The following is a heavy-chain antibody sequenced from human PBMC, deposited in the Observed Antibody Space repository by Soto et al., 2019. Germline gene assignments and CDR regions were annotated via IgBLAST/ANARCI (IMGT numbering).Heavy chain of an antibody. V-gene: IGHV1-18*01. CDR2: ISAYNGNT. D-gene: IGHD1-1*01. J-gene: IGHJ5*02. CDR1: GYTFTSYG. Sequence: ASVKVSCKASGYTFTSYGISWVRQAPGQGLEWMGWISAYNGNTDYAHKFRGRVTMTTDTSTNTAYMDLRSLRSDDTAVYYCARHNSQWPNWFDPWGQGTLVTVSS. CDR3: ARHNSQWPNWFDP.